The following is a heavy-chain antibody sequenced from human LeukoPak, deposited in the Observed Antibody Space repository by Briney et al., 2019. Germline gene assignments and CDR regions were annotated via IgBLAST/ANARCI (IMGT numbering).Heavy chain of an antibody. CDR3: ARLYGAYFDY. CDR1: GYSFTTSW. V-gene: IGHV5-51*01. J-gene: IGHJ4*02. Sequence: HGESLQISCKGSGYSFTTSWIGWVRQLPGKGLEWMGIIYPADSDTRYSPSFQGQVTISADKSISTAYLQWSSLKASDTAMYYCARLYGAYFDYWGQGTLVTVSS. CDR2: IYPADSDT. D-gene: IGHD2/OR15-2a*01.